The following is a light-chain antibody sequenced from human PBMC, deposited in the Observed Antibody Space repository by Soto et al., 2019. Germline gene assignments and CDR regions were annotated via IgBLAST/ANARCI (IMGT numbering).Light chain of an antibody. CDR3: QQYGSSPRT. V-gene: IGKV3-20*01. Sequence: IVLTQSPATLSLSPGERATLSCRASQSVNNFLAWYQQRPGQAPRLLMYEASNRATGVPARFSGSGSGTDFTLTISRLEPEDFAVYHCQQYGSSPRTFGQGTRLEIK. J-gene: IGKJ5*01. CDR2: EAS. CDR1: QSVNNF.